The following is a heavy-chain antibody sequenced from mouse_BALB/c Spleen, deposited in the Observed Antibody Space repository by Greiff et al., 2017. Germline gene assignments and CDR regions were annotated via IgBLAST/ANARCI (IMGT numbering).Heavy chain of an antibody. CDR3: ARGWPYYAMDY. J-gene: IGHJ4*01. CDR1: GFTFSSYA. Sequence: EVQLMESGGGLVKPGGSLKLSCAASGFTFSSYAMSWVRQTPEKRLEWVASISSGGSTYYPDSVKGRFTISRDNARNILYLQMTSLRSEDTAMYYCARGWPYYAMDYWGQGTSVTVSS. CDR2: ISSGGST. V-gene: IGHV5-6-5*01.